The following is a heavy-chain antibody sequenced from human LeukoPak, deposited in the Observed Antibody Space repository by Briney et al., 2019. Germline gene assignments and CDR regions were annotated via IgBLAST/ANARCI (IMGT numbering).Heavy chain of an antibody. Sequence: SETLSLTCVVSGGSVSGYYWGWIRQPPGRGLEWIGYVYYSGSTNYNPSFKSRITIPVDTSRNQFSLQLSSVTAADTAVYYCARIHRYCSGGACYVLDNWGQGTLVAVSS. J-gene: IGHJ4*02. CDR2: VYYSGST. CDR1: GGSVSGYY. V-gene: IGHV4-59*02. D-gene: IGHD2-15*01. CDR3: ARIHRYCSGGACYVLDN.